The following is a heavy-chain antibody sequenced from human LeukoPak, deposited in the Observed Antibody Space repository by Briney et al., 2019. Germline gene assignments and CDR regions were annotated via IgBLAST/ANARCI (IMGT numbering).Heavy chain of an antibody. D-gene: IGHD4-17*01. V-gene: IGHV3-23*01. CDR1: GFTFSSYA. CDR3: AVTTDYYYYGMDV. Sequence: GGSLRLSCAASGFTFSSYAMRWVRQAPGKGREWVSAISGSGGSTYYADSVKGGFTISRDNSKNTLSMQMHSLRAEDTAVYYCAVTTDYYYYGMDVWGQGTTVTDSS. CDR2: ISGSGGST. J-gene: IGHJ6*02.